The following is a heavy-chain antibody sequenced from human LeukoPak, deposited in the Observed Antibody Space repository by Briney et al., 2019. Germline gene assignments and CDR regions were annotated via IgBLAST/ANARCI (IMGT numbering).Heavy chain of an antibody. J-gene: IGHJ4*02. CDR1: GGSISSSSYY. V-gene: IGHV4-39*07. D-gene: IGHD6-25*01. Sequence: SETLSLTCTVSGGSISSSSYYWGWIRQPPGKGLEWIGSIYYSGSTYYNPSLKSRVTISADTSKNQFSLKLSSVTAADTAVYYCARGTAGRPAAEYWGQGTLVTVSS. CDR2: IYYSGST. CDR3: ARGTAGRPAAEY.